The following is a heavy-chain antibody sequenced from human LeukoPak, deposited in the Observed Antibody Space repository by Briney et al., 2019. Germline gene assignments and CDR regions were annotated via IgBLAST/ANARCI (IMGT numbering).Heavy chain of an antibody. V-gene: IGHV3-23*01. CDR3: AKGNCRGTSCYSDY. Sequence: GGSLRLSCAASGFIFSGYSMSWVRQAPGKGLEWVSAIGGSGGNTYYADSVKGRFTISRDNSKNTLYLQMNSLRAEDTAVYYCAKGNCRGTSCYSDYWGQGTLVTVSS. CDR2: IGGSGGNT. D-gene: IGHD2-2*02. J-gene: IGHJ4*02. CDR1: GFIFSGYS.